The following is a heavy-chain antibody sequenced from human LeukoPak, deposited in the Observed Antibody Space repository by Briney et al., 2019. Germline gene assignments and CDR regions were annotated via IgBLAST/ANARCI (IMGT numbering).Heavy chain of an antibody. D-gene: IGHD4-11*01. CDR3: ATIMTTVTLPGLHWFEP. CDR1: GYTLTEFS. V-gene: IGHV1-24*01. CDR2: FDPEDGET. J-gene: IGHJ5*02. Sequence: ASVKVSCKVSGYTLTEFSMHWERQAPGKGLEWMGGFDPEDGETIYAQKFQGRVTMTDDTSTDTAYMELSSLRSEDTAVYYCATIMTTVTLPGLHWFEPWGQGTLVTASS.